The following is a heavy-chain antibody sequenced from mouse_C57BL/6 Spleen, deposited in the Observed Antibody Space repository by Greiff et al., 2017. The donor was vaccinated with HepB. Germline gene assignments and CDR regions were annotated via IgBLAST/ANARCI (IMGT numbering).Heavy chain of an antibody. Sequence: EVQLVESGEGLVKPGGSLKLSCAASGFTFSSYAMSWVRQTPEKRLEWVAYISSGGDYIYYADTVKGRFTISRDNARNTLYLQMSSLKSEDTAMYYCTRASNYGYAMDYWGQGTSVTVSS. CDR2: ISSGGDYI. V-gene: IGHV5-9-1*02. CDR1: GFTFSSYA. D-gene: IGHD2-5*01. CDR3: TRASNYGYAMDY. J-gene: IGHJ4*01.